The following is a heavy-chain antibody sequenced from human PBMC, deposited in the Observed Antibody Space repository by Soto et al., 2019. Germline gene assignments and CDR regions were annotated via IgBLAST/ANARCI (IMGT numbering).Heavy chain of an antibody. CDR2: IDYSGST. Sequence: QVQLQGSGPGLVKPSETLSLTCTVSGGSVSSGSYYWTWIRQPPGKGLEWIGSIDYSGSTNYNPSLKSRVIISVDTSKNQFSLRLTSVTAADTAVYYCAREPRPASRRIGAFDVWGQGTMVTVSS. CDR3: AREPRPASRRIGAFDV. J-gene: IGHJ3*01. D-gene: IGHD2-2*01. CDR1: GGSVSSGSYY. V-gene: IGHV4-61*01.